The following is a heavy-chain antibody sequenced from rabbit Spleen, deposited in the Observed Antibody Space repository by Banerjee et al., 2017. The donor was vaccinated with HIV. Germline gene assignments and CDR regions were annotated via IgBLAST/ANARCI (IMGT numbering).Heavy chain of an antibody. J-gene: IGHJ6*01. CDR1: GFSFGSSYY. Sequence: QSLEESGGDLVKHGASLTLTCTESGFSFGSSYYMCWVRQAPGKGLEWIACIAGGSSGFTYSATWAKGRFTISKTSSTTVTLQMTSLTVADTATYFCARDTGSSFSSYGMDLWGPGTLVTVS. CDR2: IAGGSSGFT. V-gene: IGHV1S40*01. D-gene: IGHD8-1*01. CDR3: ARDTGSSFSSYGMDL.